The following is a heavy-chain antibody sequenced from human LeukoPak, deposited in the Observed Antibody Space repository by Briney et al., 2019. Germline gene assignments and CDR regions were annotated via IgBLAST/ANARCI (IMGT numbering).Heavy chain of an antibody. V-gene: IGHV4-39*01. CDR2: IYYSGST. Sequence: SETVSLTCTVSGGSISSSSYYWGWIRQPPGKGLEWIGSIYYSGSTYYNPSLKSRVTISVDTSKNQFSLKLSSVTAADTAVYYCARQGQSPYHNFDYWGQGTLVTVSS. D-gene: IGHD2-2*01. CDR1: GGSISSSSYY. J-gene: IGHJ4*02. CDR3: ARQGQSPYHNFDY.